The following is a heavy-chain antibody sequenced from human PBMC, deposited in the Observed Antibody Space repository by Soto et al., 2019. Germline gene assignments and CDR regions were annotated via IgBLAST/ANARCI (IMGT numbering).Heavy chain of an antibody. CDR2: VSPPFRTS. V-gene: IGHV1-69*01. J-gene: IGHJ6*02. D-gene: IGHD3-10*01. CDR1: GVSFNNNG. CDR3: ARVLYYGSGSYSPYGLDV. Sequence: QVQLVQSGAEVKKPGSSVKVSCKTSGVSFNNNGIGWVRQAPGHGLEWMGGVSPPFRTSNYARKFQGRISITADASTCTVNMALSSLTSEDTAPYYCARVLYYGSGSYSPYGLDVWGQGTTVTVSS.